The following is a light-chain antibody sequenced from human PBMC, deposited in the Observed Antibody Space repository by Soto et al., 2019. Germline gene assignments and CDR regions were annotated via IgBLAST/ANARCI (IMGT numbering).Light chain of an antibody. CDR2: EGS. CDR3: FSYAGSSTV. J-gene: IGLJ3*02. Sequence: QSALTQPASVSGSPGQSITISCTGTSSDVGSYNLVSWYQQHPGKAPKLMIYEGSKRPSGVSNRFSGSKSGNTASLTISGLLAEDEADYYCFSYAGSSTVCGGGTKLTVL. CDR1: SSDVGSYNL. V-gene: IGLV2-23*01.